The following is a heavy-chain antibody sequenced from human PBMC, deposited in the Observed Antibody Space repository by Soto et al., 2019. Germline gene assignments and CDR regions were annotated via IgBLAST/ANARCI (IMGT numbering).Heavy chain of an antibody. J-gene: IGHJ6*02. CDR2: IIPIFGTA. Sequence: GASVKVSCKASGGTFSSYAISWVRQAPGQGLEWMGGIIPIFGTANYAQKFQGRVTITADESTSTAYMELSSLRSEDTAVYYCARELVPAAMRIEHYYYYGMDVWGQGTTVTVSS. CDR3: ARELVPAAMRIEHYYYYGMDV. D-gene: IGHD2-2*01. V-gene: IGHV1-69*13. CDR1: GGTFSSYA.